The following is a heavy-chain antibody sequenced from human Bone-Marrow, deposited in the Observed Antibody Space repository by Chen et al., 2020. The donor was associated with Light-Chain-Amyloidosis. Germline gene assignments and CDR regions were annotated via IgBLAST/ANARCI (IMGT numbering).Heavy chain of an antibody. CDR1: GFTFDDYA. CDR3: AKGSGYYYDSSGLPFEYFQH. D-gene: IGHD3-22*01. CDR2: ISWNSGSI. V-gene: IGHV3-9*01. Sequence: EVQLVESGGGLVQPGRSLRLSCAASGFTFDDYAMHWVRQAPGKGLEWVSGISWNSGSIGYADSVKGRFTISRDNAKNSLYLQMNSLRAEDTALYYCAKGSGYYYDSSGLPFEYFQHWGQGTLVTVSS. J-gene: IGHJ1*01.